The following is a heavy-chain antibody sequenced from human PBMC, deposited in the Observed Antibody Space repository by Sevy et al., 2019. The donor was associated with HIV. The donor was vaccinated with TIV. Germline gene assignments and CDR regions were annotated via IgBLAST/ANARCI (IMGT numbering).Heavy chain of an antibody. CDR2: IYSSGST. CDR1: GGSISSYY. Sequence: SETLSLTCTVSGGSISSYYWSWIRQPPGKGLEWVAYIYSSGSTNYNPSLKSRVTISVDTSKNQFSLKLSSVTAADTAVYYCARVGLARYFFDSWGQGNLVTVSS. CDR3: ARVGLARYFFDS. V-gene: IGHV4-59*13. J-gene: IGHJ4*02.